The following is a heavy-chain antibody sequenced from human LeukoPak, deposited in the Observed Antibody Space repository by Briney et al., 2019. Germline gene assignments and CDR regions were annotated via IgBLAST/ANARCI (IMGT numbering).Heavy chain of an antibody. CDR3: AKGVAARPTLFDY. Sequence: GGSLRLSCAASGFTFSSYAMSWVRQAPGKGLEWVSAISGSGGSTYYADSVKGRFTISRDNSKNMLYLQMNSLRAEDTAVYYCAKGVAARPTLFDYWGQGTLVTVSS. V-gene: IGHV3-23*01. J-gene: IGHJ4*02. D-gene: IGHD6-6*01. CDR1: GFTFSSYA. CDR2: ISGSGGST.